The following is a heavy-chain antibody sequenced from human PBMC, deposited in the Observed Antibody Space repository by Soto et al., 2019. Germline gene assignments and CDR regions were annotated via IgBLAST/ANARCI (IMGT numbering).Heavy chain of an antibody. J-gene: IGHJ4*02. CDR3: VRVFDTYYFDS. CDR1: GFTVSSNY. D-gene: IGHD3-9*01. CDR2: IYSGGST. V-gene: IGHV3-53*01. Sequence: PGGSLRLSCAASGFTVSSNYMSWVRQAPGKGLEWVSVIYSGGSTYYADSVEGRFTISRDNSRNTLHLEMNSLRAEDTAVYYCVRVFDTYYFDSWGQGALVTVSS.